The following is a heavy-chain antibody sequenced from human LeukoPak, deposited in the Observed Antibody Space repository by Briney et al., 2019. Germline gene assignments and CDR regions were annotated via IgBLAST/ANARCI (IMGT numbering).Heavy chain of an antibody. V-gene: IGHV3-23*01. Sequence: PGGSLRLPCAASGFTFTNYAMSWVRQTPGKGLEWVSGISGNTGSTHYADSVKGRFTISRDDSKNTLYLQMNSLRAEDTAVYYCAKAYNSGWYYFDYWGQGTLVTVSS. J-gene: IGHJ4*02. CDR3: AKAYNSGWYYFDY. CDR2: ISGNTGST. CDR1: GFTFTNYA. D-gene: IGHD6-19*01.